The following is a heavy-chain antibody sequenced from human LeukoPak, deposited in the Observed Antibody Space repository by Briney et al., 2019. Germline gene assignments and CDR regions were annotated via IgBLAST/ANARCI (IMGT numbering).Heavy chain of an antibody. D-gene: IGHD2-15*01. J-gene: IGHJ4*02. CDR2: IYSGGST. Sequence: PGGSLRLSCAASGFTVSSNYMSWVRQAPGKGLEWVSVIYSGGSTYYADSVKGRFTISRDNAKNSLFLQINSLRAEDTAVYYCARERWELLAFDYWGQGTLVTVSS. V-gene: IGHV3-53*01. CDR3: ARERWELLAFDY. CDR1: GFTVSSNY.